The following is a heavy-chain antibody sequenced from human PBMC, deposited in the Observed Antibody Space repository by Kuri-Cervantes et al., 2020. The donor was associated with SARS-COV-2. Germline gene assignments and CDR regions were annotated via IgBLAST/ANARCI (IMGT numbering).Heavy chain of an antibody. J-gene: IGHJ3*02. D-gene: IGHD6-13*01. V-gene: IGHV3-21*01. CDR3: ARERGSSWYSSKAFDI. CDR1: GFTFSNAW. Sequence: GESLKISCAASGFTFSNAWMSWVRQAPGKGLEWVSSISSSSSYIYYADSVKGRFTISRDSAKNSLYLQMNSLRAEDTAVYYCARERGSSWYSSKAFDIWGQGTMVTVSS. CDR2: ISSSSSYI.